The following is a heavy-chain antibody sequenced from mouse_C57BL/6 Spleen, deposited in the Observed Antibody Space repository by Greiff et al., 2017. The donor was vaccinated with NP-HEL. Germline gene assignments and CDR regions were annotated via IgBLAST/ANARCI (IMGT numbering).Heavy chain of an antibody. CDR1: GYTFTDYY. J-gene: IGHJ2*01. CDR3: ARNDGYSYYFDY. Sequence: VQLQQSGPELVKPGASVKMSCKASGYTFTDYYMHWVKQSHGKSLEWIGYINPNNGGTSYNQKFKGKATLTVNKSSSTAYMELRSLTSEDSAVYYCARNDGYSYYFDYWGQGTTLTVSS. V-gene: IGHV1-22*01. D-gene: IGHD2-3*01. CDR2: INPNNGGT.